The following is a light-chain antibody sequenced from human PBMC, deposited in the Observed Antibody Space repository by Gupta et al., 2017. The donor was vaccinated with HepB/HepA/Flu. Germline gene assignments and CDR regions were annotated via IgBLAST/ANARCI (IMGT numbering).Light chain of an antibody. CDR2: DIN. CDR1: SPNIGNNY. J-gene: IGLJ3*02. CDR3: GTWDTSLSAWV. Sequence: QSVLTQPPSVSAAPGQKVTISCSGSSPNIGNNYVSWYQQLPGTAPKLLIYDINKRPSGIPDRFSGSKSGTSATLGITGLQTGDEADYYCGTWDTSLSAWVCGGGTKLTVL. V-gene: IGLV1-51*01.